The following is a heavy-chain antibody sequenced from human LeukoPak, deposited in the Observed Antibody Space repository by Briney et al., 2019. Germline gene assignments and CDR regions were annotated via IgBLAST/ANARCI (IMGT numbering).Heavy chain of an antibody. D-gene: IGHD6-19*01. J-gene: IGHJ4*02. CDR1: GGSISSYY. CDR3: ARDGRGYSSGWFDY. V-gene: IGHV4-59*01. Sequence: SETLSLTCTVSGGSISSYYWSWIRQPPGKGLEWIGYIHYSGSTNYNPSLKSRVTISVDTSKNQLSLKLSSVTAADTAVYYCARDGRGYSSGWFDYWGQGTLVTVSS. CDR2: IHYSGST.